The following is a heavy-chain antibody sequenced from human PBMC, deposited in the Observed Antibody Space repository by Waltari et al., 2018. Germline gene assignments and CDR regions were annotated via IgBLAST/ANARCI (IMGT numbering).Heavy chain of an antibody. J-gene: IGHJ4*02. CDR3: ARGSADFVRFWDS. V-gene: IGHV3-7*03. Sequence: DVYLAESGGGLVQPGGSLRLSCAASGFALRMYSMSWIRQAPGKGLEWVANINVDGTGKYYRDSVAGRFTISRDNTKNSLYLQMDRLRDDDTAVYYCARGSADFVRFWDSWGQGTLVTVSS. CDR2: INVDGTGK. CDR1: GFALRMYS. D-gene: IGHD3-10*01.